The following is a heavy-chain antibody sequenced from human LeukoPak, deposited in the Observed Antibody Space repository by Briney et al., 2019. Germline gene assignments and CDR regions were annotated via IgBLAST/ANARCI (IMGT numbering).Heavy chain of an antibody. V-gene: IGHV4-59*08. D-gene: IGHD4-17*01. CDR1: GGSINTYY. Sequence: SETLSLTCTVSGGSINTYYWGWLRQPSGKGLEWIGHIYSSGSTNYNPSLKSRVTISVDTSKNQFSLKLTSVTAADTAIYYCARAGGAPHGDYEFDFWGQGSLVTVSS. CDR2: IYSSGST. CDR3: ARAGGAPHGDYEFDF. J-gene: IGHJ4*02.